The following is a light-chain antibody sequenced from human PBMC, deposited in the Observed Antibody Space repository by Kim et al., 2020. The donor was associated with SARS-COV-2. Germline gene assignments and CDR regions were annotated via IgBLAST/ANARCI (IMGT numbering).Light chain of an antibody. V-gene: IGKV1-33*01. CDR3: QQYHNLPPFS. CDR1: QDISNS. CDR2: DAS. Sequence: DIQMTQSPSSLSASVGDRVTITCQASQDISNSLNWYRQKPGKAPELLIYDASKLKTGVPSRFSGSGSGTDFTLTISSLQPEDIATYYCQQYHNLPPFSFGPGTKVDIK. J-gene: IGKJ3*01.